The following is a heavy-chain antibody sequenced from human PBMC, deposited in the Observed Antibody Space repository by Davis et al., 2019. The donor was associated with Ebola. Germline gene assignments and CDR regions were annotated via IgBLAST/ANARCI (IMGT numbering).Heavy chain of an antibody. V-gene: IGHV4-59*01. CDR3: ARGLLYYYGMDV. D-gene: IGHD2-21*01. CDR2: IYYSGST. Sequence: PSETLSLTCTVSGGSISSYYWSWIRQPPGKGLEWIGYIYYSGSTNYNPSLKSRVTISVDTSKNQFSLKLSSVTAADTAVYYCARGLLYYYGMDVWGQGTTVTVSS. J-gene: IGHJ6*02. CDR1: GGSISSYY.